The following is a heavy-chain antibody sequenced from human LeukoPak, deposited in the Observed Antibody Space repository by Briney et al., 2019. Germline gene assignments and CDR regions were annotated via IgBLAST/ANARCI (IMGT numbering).Heavy chain of an antibody. D-gene: IGHD1-26*01. V-gene: IGHV4-59*12. CDR2: IYYSGST. Sequence: SETLSLTCTVSGGSISSFYWSWIRQPPGKGLEWIGSIYYSGSTNYNPSLKSRVTISVDTSKNQFSLKLSSVTAADTAVYYCARDTGSYGWFDYWGQGTLVIVSS. CDR1: GGSISSFY. J-gene: IGHJ4*02. CDR3: ARDTGSYGWFDY.